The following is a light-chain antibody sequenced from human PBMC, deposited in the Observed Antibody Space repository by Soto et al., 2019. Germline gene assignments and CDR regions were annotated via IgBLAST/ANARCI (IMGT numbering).Light chain of an antibody. V-gene: IGKV3-11*01. CDR3: QQRSNWHSWGFT. Sequence: EIVLTQSPATLSLSPGERATLSCRASQSVSSYLAWYQQKPGQAPRLLIYDASNRATGIPARFSGSGSGTDFTLTIISLEPEDFAVYYCQQRSNWHSWGFTFGPGTKVDIK. CDR1: QSVSSY. CDR2: DAS. J-gene: IGKJ3*01.